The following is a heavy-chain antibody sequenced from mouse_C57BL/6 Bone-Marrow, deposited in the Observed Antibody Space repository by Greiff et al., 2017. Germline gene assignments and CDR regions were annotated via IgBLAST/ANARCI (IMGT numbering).Heavy chain of an antibody. CDR1: GFTFSSYG. CDR2: ISSGGSYT. Sequence: EVQRVESGGDLVKPGGSLKLSCAVSGFTFSSYGMSWVRQTPDKRLEWVATISSGGSYTSYPDSVKGRFAISRDNAKNTLYLQMSSLKSEDTAMYYCARPLTCYYAMDYWGQGTSVTVSS. V-gene: IGHV5-6*01. J-gene: IGHJ4*01. CDR3: ARPLTCYYAMDY.